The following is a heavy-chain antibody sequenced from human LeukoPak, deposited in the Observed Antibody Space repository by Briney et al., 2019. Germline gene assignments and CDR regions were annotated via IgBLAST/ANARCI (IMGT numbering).Heavy chain of an antibody. CDR3: ARAMVRGGDYFDY. D-gene: IGHD3-10*01. J-gene: IGHJ4*02. Sequence: GGSLRLSCAASGFTVSSNYRSWVRQAPGKGLEGVSVIYSGGSTYYADSVKGRFTISKHNSKNTLYLQMNSLRAEDTAVYYCARAMVRGGDYFDYWGQGTLVTVSS. V-gene: IGHV3-53*04. CDR1: GFTVSSNY. CDR2: IYSGGST.